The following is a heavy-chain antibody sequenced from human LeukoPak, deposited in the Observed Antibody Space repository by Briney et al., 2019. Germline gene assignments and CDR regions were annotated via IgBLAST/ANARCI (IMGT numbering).Heavy chain of an antibody. Sequence: SETLSLTCTVSGGSISSYYWSWIRQPPGKGLEWIGYIYYSGSTNYNPSLKSRVTISVDTSKNQFSLKLSSVTAADTAVYYCARASLDIVVVPAASGQYYYYYYMDVWGKGTTVTVSS. V-gene: IGHV4-59*01. CDR1: GGSISSYY. CDR2: IYYSGST. D-gene: IGHD2-2*01. CDR3: ARASLDIVVVPAASGQYYYYYYMDV. J-gene: IGHJ6*03.